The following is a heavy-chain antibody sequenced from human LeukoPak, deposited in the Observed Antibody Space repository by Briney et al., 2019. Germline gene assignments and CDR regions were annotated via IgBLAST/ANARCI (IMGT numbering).Heavy chain of an antibody. J-gene: IGHJ4*02. Sequence: GGSLRLSCAASGFTVSSNYMSWVRQAPGKGLEWVSVIYSGGSTYYADSVKGRFTISRDNSKNTLSLQMNTLRAEDTAVYYCAKASMILVVIVDYWGQGTLVTVSS. V-gene: IGHV3-53*01. CDR3: AKASMILVVIVDY. CDR2: IYSGGST. D-gene: IGHD3-22*01. CDR1: GFTVSSNY.